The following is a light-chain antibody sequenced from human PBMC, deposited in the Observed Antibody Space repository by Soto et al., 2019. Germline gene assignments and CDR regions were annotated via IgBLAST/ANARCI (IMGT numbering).Light chain of an antibody. J-gene: IGKJ4*01. CDR2: EAS. CDR3: QQSFSPHLT. Sequence: DIQMTQSPSSLFASVGDRGTITGRASQTISNYVSWYKHEPGRAPKILIYEASTLQDGVPSRFSGSGFGTDFTLTISSLQPEDFATYYCQQSFSPHLTFGGGTRVAIK. CDR1: QTISNY. V-gene: IGKV1-39*01.